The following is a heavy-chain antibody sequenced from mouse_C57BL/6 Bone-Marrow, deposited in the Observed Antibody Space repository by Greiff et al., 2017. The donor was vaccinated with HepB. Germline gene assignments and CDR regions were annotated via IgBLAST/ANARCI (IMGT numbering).Heavy chain of an antibody. CDR3: ARDEEDGSSYD. V-gene: IGHV7-1*01. CDR2: SRNKANDYTT. CDR1: GFTFSDFY. Sequence: EVKVVESGGGLVQSGRSLRLSCATSGFTFSDFYMEWVRQAPGKGLEWIAASRNKANDYTTEYSASVKGRFIVSRDTSQSILYLQMNALRAEDTASYYCARDEEDGSSYDWGQGTTLTVSS. J-gene: IGHJ2*01. D-gene: IGHD1-1*01.